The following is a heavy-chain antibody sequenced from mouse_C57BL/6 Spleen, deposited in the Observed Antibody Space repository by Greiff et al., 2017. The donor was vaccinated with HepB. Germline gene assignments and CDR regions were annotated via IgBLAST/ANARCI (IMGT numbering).Heavy chain of an antibody. CDR2: IHPSDSDT. J-gene: IGHJ2*01. V-gene: IGHV1-74*01. CDR1: GYTFTSYW. Sequence: QVQLKQPGAELVKPGASVKVSCKASGYTFTSYWMHWVKQRPGQGLEWIGRIHPSDSDTNYNQKFKGKATLTVDKSSSTAYMQRSSLTSEDSAVYYCAISADYGSSYFDYWGQGTTLTVSS. D-gene: IGHD1-1*01. CDR3: AISADYGSSYFDY.